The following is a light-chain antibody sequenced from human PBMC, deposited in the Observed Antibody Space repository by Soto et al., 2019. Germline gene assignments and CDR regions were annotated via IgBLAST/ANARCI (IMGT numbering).Light chain of an antibody. CDR1: SSNIGNNY. V-gene: IGLV1-51*01. CDR3: GTWDSSLSANWV. Sequence: QSVLTQPPSVSAAPGQKVAISCSGSSSNIGNNYVSWYQQLPRTAPKLLIYDNNKRSSGIPDRFSGSKSGTSATLGITGLQTGDEADYYCGTWDSSLSANWVFGGGTKVTVL. J-gene: IGLJ3*02. CDR2: DNN.